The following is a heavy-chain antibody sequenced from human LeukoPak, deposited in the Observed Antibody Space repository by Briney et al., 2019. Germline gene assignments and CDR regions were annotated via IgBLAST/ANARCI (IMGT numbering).Heavy chain of an antibody. D-gene: IGHD3-10*01. CDR1: GFTFSSYW. V-gene: IGHV3-74*01. CDR3: ARDYNTKGYGWFDP. CDR2: INIDGSST. J-gene: IGHJ5*02. Sequence: PGGSLRLSXAASGFTFSSYWMQWVRQVPGKGLVWVSRINIDGSSTSYADSVKGRFTISRDNAKNTLYLQMNSLRVEDTAVYRCARDYNTKGYGWFDPWGQGTLVTVSS.